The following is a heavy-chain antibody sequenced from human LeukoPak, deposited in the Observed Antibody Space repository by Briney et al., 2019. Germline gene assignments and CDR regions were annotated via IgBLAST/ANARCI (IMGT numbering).Heavy chain of an antibody. Sequence: SETLSLTCTVSGGSISSSSYYWGWIRQPPGKGLEWIGSIYYSGSTYYNPSLKSRVTISVDTSKNQFSLKLSSVTAADTAVYYCARYDTSGYYFYSFDYWGQGTLVTVSS. CDR3: ARYDTSGYYFYSFDY. J-gene: IGHJ4*02. V-gene: IGHV4-39*01. CDR2: IYYSGST. D-gene: IGHD3-22*01. CDR1: GGSISSSSYY.